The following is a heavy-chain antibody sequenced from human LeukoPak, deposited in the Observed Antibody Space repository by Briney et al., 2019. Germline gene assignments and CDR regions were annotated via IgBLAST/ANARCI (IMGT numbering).Heavy chain of an antibody. V-gene: IGHV4-59*08. Sequence: SETLSLTCTVSGGSISSYYWSWIRQPPGKGLEWIGYIYYSGSTNYNPSLKSRVTISVDTSKNQFSLKLSSVTAADTAVYYCARHGDIVQDYYYGMDVWGQGTTVTVSS. J-gene: IGHJ6*02. CDR1: GGSISSYY. CDR2: IYYSGST. CDR3: ARHGDIVQDYYYGMDV. D-gene: IGHD2-8*01.